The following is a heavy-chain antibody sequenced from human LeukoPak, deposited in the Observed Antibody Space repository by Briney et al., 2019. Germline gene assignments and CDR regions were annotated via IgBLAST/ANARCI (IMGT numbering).Heavy chain of an antibody. CDR1: GGSFSGYY. J-gene: IGHJ4*02. CDR2: INPRGST. Sequence: KPSETLSLSCGVYGGSFSGYYWSWIRQPPGKGLEWIGEINPRGSTNYNPSLKSRVTLSADTSENQFSLTLNSVTAADTAVYYCARRRLGYYFDYWGQGTLVTVSS. V-gene: IGHV4-34*01. D-gene: IGHD5-24*01. CDR3: ARRRLGYYFDY.